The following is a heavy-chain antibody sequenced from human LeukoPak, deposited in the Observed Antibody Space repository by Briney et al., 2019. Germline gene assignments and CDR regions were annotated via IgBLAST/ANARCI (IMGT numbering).Heavy chain of an antibody. CDR1: SGSIKFSSYY. D-gene: IGHD1-26*01. CDR2: IYYTGST. Sequence: SETLSLTCTVSSGSIKFSSYYWSWVRQPPGKGLEWIGSIYYTGSTYYNSSLKSRVTISVDTSKNQFSLNLTSVTASDTAVYYCAGERGPYYHYFDYWGQGTLVTVSS. CDR3: AGERGPYYHYFDY. J-gene: IGHJ4*02. V-gene: IGHV4-39*02.